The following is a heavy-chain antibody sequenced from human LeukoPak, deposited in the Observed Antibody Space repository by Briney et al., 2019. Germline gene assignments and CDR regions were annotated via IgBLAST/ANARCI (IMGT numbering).Heavy chain of an antibody. CDR3: AREKMAVGYYGLDV. Sequence: GASVKVSCKASGGTFDNSAINWVRQAPGQGLGWMGRIIPILNIPNYAQKLQGRVTIDADKSTSTAYMELSSLRSDDTAVYYCAREKMAVGYYGLDVWGQGTTVTVSS. J-gene: IGHJ6*02. CDR2: IIPILNIP. D-gene: IGHD2-8*01. V-gene: IGHV1-69*04. CDR1: GGTFDNSA.